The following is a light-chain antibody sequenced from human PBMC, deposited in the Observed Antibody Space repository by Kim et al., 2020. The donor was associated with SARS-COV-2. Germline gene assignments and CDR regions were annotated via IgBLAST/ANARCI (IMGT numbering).Light chain of an antibody. CDR2: AAS. Sequence: ASVGARITITCRASQGINNWLAWYQQKPGKPPKLLIYAASALQSGVPSRFSGSGSGTDFTLTVTSLQPEDVATYYCQKDDSSPWTFGRGTKVDIK. V-gene: IGKV1-27*01. J-gene: IGKJ1*01. CDR1: QGINNW. CDR3: QKDDSSPWT.